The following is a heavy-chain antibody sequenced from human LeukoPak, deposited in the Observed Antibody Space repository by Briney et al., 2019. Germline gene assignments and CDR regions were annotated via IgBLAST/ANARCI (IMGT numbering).Heavy chain of an antibody. CDR2: IIPIFGSA. Sequence: GASVKVSCKASGGTFSSYPISWVRQAPGQGLEWMGGIIPIFGSANYAQKFQGRVTITADESTSTAYMELTSLRSEDTAVYYCARDMGSIAAAGSTYYYYYYMDVWGKGTTVTVSS. D-gene: IGHD6-13*01. J-gene: IGHJ6*03. V-gene: IGHV1-69*13. CDR3: ARDMGSIAAAGSTYYYYYYMDV. CDR1: GGTFSSYP.